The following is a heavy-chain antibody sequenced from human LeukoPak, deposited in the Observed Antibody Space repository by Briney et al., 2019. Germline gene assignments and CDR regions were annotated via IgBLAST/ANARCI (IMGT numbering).Heavy chain of an antibody. Sequence: GGSLRLSCAASGFTFSSYAMNWVRQAPGKGLEWVSAISGSGGSTYYADSVKGRFTISRDNSKNTLYLHMNSLSVDDTTVHYCARGRKPSGYYYYMDSWGKGTTVTV. J-gene: IGHJ6*03. CDR1: GFTFSSYA. V-gene: IGHV3-23*01. CDR2: ISGSGGST. CDR3: ARGRKPSGYYYYMDS.